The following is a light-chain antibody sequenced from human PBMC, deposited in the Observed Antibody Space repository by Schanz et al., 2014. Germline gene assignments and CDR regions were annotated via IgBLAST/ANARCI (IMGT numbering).Light chain of an antibody. J-gene: IGLJ1*01. CDR1: SSDVGGYNY. Sequence: QSVLTQPPSASGSPGQSVTISCTGTSSDVGGYNYVSWYQQHPGKAPKLMIYDVSKWPSGVPDRFSGSKSGNTASLTISGLQAEDEADYYCCSYAGTDTPYVFGTGTKLTVL. V-gene: IGLV2-8*01. CDR3: CSYAGTDTPYV. CDR2: DVS.